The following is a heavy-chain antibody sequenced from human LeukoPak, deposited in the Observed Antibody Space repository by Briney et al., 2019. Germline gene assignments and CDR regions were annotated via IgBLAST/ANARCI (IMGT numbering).Heavy chain of an antibody. CDR1: GGTFSSYA. CDR2: IIPIFGTA. V-gene: IGHV1-69*05. D-gene: IGHD2-2*01. Sequence: GASVKVSCKASGGTFSSYAISWVRQAPGQGLEWMGGIIPIFGTANYAQKFQGRVTITTDESTSTAYMELSSLRSEDTAVYYCARGLNVDCSSTSCYSRYYYCYYMDVWGKGTTVTVSS. J-gene: IGHJ6*03. CDR3: ARGLNVDCSSTSCYSRYYYCYYMDV.